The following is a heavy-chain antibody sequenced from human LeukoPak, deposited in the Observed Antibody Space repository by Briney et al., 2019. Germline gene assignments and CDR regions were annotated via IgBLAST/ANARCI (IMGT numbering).Heavy chain of an antibody. CDR2: FYCTGST. CDR3: ARDRHWTNDWVFDY. D-gene: IGHD1/OR15-1a*01. J-gene: IGHJ4*02. CDR1: GGSISPYY. Sequence: PSETLSLTCTVSGGSISPYYWSWIRQPPGKGLEWIGYFYCTGSTDYNPSLKSRVTISGDTSKNQFSLTLSSVTAADTAVYYCARDRHWTNDWVFDYWGQGTLVTVSS. V-gene: IGHV4-59*01.